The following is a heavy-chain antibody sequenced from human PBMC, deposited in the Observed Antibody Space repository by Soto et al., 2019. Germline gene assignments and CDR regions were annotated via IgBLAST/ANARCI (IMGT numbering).Heavy chain of an antibody. CDR1: GGSISSSSYY. CDR3: ARFRYSSPWFDP. J-gene: IGHJ5*02. Sequence: SETLSLTCTVSGGSISSSSYYWGWIRQPPGKGLEWIGSIYYSGTTYYNPSLKSRVTISVDTSKDQFSLKLSSVTAADTAVYYCARFRYSSPWFDPWGQGTLVTVSS. CDR2: IYYSGTT. V-gene: IGHV4-39*01. D-gene: IGHD6-13*01.